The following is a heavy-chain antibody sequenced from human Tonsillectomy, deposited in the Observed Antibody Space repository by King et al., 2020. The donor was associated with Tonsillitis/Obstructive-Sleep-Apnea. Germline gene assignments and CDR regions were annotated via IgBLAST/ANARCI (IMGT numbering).Heavy chain of an antibody. Sequence: QLVQSGAEVKKPGASVKVACKASGYTFSRYYMHWVRQARGQGLEWMGIISPSGAITNYAQKFQGRVTMTRDTSTSTVYLELSSLKSEDTAVYYCARDDVVARYIDSWXQGTLVTVSS. CDR2: ISPSGAIT. CDR1: GYTFSRYY. J-gene: IGHJ4*02. D-gene: IGHD5-12*01. V-gene: IGHV1-46*01. CDR3: ARDDVVARYIDS.